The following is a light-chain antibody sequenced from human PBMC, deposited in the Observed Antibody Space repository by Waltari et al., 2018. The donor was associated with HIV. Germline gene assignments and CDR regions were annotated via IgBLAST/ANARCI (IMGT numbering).Light chain of an antibody. CDR2: WAS. J-gene: IGKJ4*01. V-gene: IGKV4-1*01. Sequence: DIVMTQSPESLTVSLGGGAPINGRATGTVLSESDNRNYLAWYQQKPGQSPNVLIYWASTRQSGVPNRFSASGSGTNFSLTISSLQAEDVALYYCQQYFTVRPTFGGGTKVEI. CDR1: GTVLSESDNRNY. CDR3: QQYFTVRPT.